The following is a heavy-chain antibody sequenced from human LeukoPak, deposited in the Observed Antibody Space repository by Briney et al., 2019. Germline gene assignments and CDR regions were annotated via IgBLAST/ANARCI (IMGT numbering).Heavy chain of an antibody. CDR1: GGSISSSSYY. CDR2: IYYSGGT. D-gene: IGHD5-18*01. J-gene: IGHJ6*03. CDR3: ARVIEGGYSYGSYYYYMDV. V-gene: IGHV4-61*05. Sequence: PSETLSLTCTVSGGSISSSSYYWGWIRQPPGKGLEWIGFIYYSGGTNYNPSLKSRVTISVDTSKNQFSLKLSSVTAADTAVYYCARVIEGGYSYGSYYYYMDVWGKGTTATISS.